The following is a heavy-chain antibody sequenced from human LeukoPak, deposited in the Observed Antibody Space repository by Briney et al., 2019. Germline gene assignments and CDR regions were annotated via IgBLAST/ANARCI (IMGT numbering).Heavy chain of an antibody. CDR3: ARGVAFWSGYYGFDP. J-gene: IGHJ5*02. V-gene: IGHV1-2*02. CDR1: GYTFTGYY. CDR2: INPNSGGT. D-gene: IGHD3-3*01. Sequence: GASVMVSCKASGYTFTGYYMHWVRQAPGQGLEWMGWINPNSGGTNYAQKFQGRVTMTRDTSISTAYMELSRLRSDDTAVYYCARGVAFWSGYYGFDPWGQGTLVTVSS.